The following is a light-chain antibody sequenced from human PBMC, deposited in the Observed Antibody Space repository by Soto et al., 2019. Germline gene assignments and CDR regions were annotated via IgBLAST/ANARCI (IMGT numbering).Light chain of an antibody. J-gene: IGKJ1*01. CDR3: QQYNDYSTWT. CDR2: DAS. Sequence: DIQMTQSPSTLPASVGDRVTITCRATQSISRLLAWYQQKPGKAPKVLIWDASTMQRGVPSRFSGSGAGTEFTLAISSLQPDDCATYYCQQYNDYSTWTFGQGTKVEIK. CDR1: QSISRL. V-gene: IGKV1-5*01.